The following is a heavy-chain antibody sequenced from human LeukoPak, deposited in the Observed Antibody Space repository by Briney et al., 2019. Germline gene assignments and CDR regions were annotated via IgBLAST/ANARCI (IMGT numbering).Heavy chain of an antibody. Sequence: PGGSLRLSCRGAGFTFSHTWLTWVRQAPGKGLEWVGRIKTNREGGTTDYAAPVRGRFSISRDDSKSIMYLHMNSLKTDDTAMYYCTSSLPHWGQGTLVTVSS. CDR3: TSSLPH. CDR1: GFTFSHTW. J-gene: IGHJ4*02. V-gene: IGHV3-15*01. CDR2: IKTNREGGTT.